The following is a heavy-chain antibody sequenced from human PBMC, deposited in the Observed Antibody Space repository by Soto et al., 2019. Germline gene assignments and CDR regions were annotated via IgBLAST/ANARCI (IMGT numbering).Heavy chain of an antibody. CDR2: IYYSGST. CDR3: ARQGDSRYYYYYMDV. V-gene: IGHV4-59*08. J-gene: IGHJ6*03. Sequence: PSETLSLPCTVSGGSISSFYWRWIRQPPGKGLEWIGYIYYSGSTNYNPSLKSRVTISVDTSKNQFSLKLSSVTAADTAVYYCARQGDSRYYYYYMDVWGKGTTVTVSS. D-gene: IGHD3-3*01. CDR1: GGSISSFY.